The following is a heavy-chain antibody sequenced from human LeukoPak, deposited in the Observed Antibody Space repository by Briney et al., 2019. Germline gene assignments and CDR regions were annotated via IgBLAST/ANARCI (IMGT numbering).Heavy chain of an antibody. J-gene: IGHJ6*02. CDR2: IYYSANT. Sequence: PSETLSLTCTVSGGSISSYYWSWIRQPPGKGLEWIGYIYYSANTNYNPSLKSRVTISVDTSKNQFSLRLSTVTAADTAVYYCARHGTSSYYYHAMDVWGQGTTVTVSS. CDR1: GGSISSYY. V-gene: IGHV4-59*08. D-gene: IGHD1-1*01. CDR3: ARHGTSSYYYHAMDV.